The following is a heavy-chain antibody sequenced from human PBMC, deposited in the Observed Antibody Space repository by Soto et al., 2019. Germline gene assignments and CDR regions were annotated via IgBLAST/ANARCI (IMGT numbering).Heavy chain of an antibody. Sequence: GSLSHSCGASEFPLTRYSTILISTAPGKGLEWVSAIWGSDGSTYYAASVKGRFTISRDNSKNTLYPQMNSLRAEDTAVYYCAKDQELRTTYYGMDGWGQGTTVPISS. CDR3: AKDQELRTTYYGMDG. CDR2: IWGSDGST. J-gene: IGHJ6*02. D-gene: IGHD1-26*01. V-gene: IGHV3-23*01. CDR1: EFPLTRYS.